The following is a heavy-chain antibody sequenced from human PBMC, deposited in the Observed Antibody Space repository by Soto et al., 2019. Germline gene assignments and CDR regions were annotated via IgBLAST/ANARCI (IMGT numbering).Heavy chain of an antibody. CDR3: ARVGAAAAPGYFDY. CDR1: GGSISSYY. CDR2: IFDSGST. J-gene: IGHJ4*02. D-gene: IGHD6-13*01. Sequence: QVQLQESGPGLVKPSETLSLTCTVSGGSISSYYWSWIRQPPGKGLEWIGNIFDSGSTNYNPSLKSRVTISVDTSKNQFSLKVRSVTAADTAVYYCARVGAAAAPGYFDYWSQGTLATVSS. V-gene: IGHV4-59*01.